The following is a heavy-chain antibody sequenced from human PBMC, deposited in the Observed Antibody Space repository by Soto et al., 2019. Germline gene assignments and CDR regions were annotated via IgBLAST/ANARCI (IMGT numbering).Heavy chain of an antibody. CDR3: AKDVDTAMVSLAS. V-gene: IGHV3-23*01. J-gene: IGHJ5*02. D-gene: IGHD5-18*01. CDR1: GFTFSSYA. CDR2: VSGSGGGT. Sequence: GGSLRLSCAASGFTFSSYAMSWVRQVPGKGLEWVSAVSGSGGGTYYADFARGRFTISRDNSMNTLYLQMNSLRAEDTAMYYCAKDVDTAMVSLASWGQGTLVTVSS.